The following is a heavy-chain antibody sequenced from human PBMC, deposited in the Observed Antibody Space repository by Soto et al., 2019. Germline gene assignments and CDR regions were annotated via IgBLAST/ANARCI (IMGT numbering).Heavy chain of an antibody. CDR1: GYNFNGCY. CDR3: ARGFVCCSDGACYVDS. CDR2: IVPNSGGT. V-gene: IGHV1-2*02. Sequence: ASVKVSCKASGYNFNGCYLHWLRQAPGQGLEWMGWIVPNSGGTYSAQKFQGRLTLTRDSSISTTYLELSSLTSDDTAVYYCARGFVCCSDGACYVDSLGRVTLGAVAS. J-gene: IGHJ5*01. D-gene: IGHD2-21*02.